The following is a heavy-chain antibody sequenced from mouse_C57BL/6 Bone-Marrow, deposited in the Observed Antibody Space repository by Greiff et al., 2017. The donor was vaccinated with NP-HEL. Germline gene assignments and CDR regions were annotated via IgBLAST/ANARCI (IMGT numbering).Heavy chain of an antibody. V-gene: IGHV14-4*01. J-gene: IGHJ2*01. D-gene: IGHD1-1*01. CDR3: TYYYGSSGY. CDR1: GFNIKDDY. CDR2: IDPENGDT. Sequence: EVQRVESGAELVRPGASVKLSCTASGFNIKDDYMHWVKQRPEQGLEWIGWIDPENGDTEYASKFQGKATITADTSSNTAYLQLSSLTSEDTAVYYCTYYYGSSGYWGQGTTLTVSS.